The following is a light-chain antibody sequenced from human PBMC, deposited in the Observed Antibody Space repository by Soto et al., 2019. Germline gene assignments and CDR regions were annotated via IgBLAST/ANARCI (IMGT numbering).Light chain of an antibody. CDR2: KAS. V-gene: IGKV1-5*03. CDR3: QQYNTYSPMWT. Sequence: DIQMTHSPSTLSASVGDRVTITCRASQSLSSRLAWYQQRPGKAPKLLIYKASSLESGVPSRFSGSGSGTEFTLTISSLQPDDFATYYCQQYNTYSPMWTFGQGTKVDIK. J-gene: IGKJ1*01. CDR1: QSLSSR.